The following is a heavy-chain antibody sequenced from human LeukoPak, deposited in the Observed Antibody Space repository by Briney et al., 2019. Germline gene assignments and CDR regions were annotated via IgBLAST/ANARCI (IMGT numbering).Heavy chain of an antibody. CDR1: GGTFSSYA. Sequence: SVKVSCTASGGTFSSYAISWVRQAPGQGLEWMGGIIPIFGTANYAQKFQGRVTITADESTSTAYMELSSLRSEDTAVYYCARDPNHYYYDSSGYYSGWYFDLWGRGTLVTVSS. V-gene: IGHV1-69*13. D-gene: IGHD3-22*01. CDR2: IIPIFGTA. J-gene: IGHJ2*01. CDR3: ARDPNHYYYDSSGYYSGWYFDL.